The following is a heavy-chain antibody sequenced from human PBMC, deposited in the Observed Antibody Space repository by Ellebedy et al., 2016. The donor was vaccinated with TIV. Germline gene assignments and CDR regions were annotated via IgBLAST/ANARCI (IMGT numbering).Heavy chain of an antibody. J-gene: IGHJ6*02. V-gene: IGHV4-59*11. Sequence: SETLSLTCTVSGGSISSHYWSWIRQPPGKGLEWIGHIYNSGSTNYNPSLKSRVTISIDTSKNQFSLNLDSVTAADTAVYYCARSVVTIVYARPPDYYGTDVWGQGTTVTVSS. CDR1: GGSISSHY. CDR2: IYNSGST. CDR3: ARSVVTIVYARPPDYYGTDV. D-gene: IGHD2-8*01.